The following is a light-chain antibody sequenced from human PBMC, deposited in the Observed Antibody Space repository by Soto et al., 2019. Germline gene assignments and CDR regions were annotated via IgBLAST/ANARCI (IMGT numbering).Light chain of an antibody. J-gene: IGKJ5*01. CDR1: QSVSSN. CDR3: QQYKKWPLIT. CDR2: GAF. V-gene: IGKV3D-15*01. Sequence: DIVITQSPAPLSVSPGGRATLSRKASQSVSSNLAWYQQKPGQAPRLLIYGAFTRATGIPARFSGIGSGTEFTLTISSLQSQDFAIYYCQQYKKWPLITFGPGTRLEIK.